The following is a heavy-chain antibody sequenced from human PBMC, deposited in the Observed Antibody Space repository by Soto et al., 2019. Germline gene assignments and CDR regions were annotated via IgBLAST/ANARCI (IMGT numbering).Heavy chain of an antibody. CDR3: ARSLGAAAADYGMDV. J-gene: IGHJ6*02. CDR2: IYYSGST. Sequence: PSETLSLTCTVSGGSISSYYWSWIRQPPGKGLEWIGYIYYSGSTNYNPSLKSRVTISVDTSKNQFSLKLSSVTAADTAVYYCARSLGAAAADYGMDVWRQGTTVTSP. CDR1: GGSISSYY. V-gene: IGHV4-59*01. D-gene: IGHD6-13*01.